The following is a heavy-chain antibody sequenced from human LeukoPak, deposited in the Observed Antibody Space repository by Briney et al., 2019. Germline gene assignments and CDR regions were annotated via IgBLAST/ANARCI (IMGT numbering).Heavy chain of an antibody. CDR2: IKQDGSEK. J-gene: IGHJ6*02. D-gene: IGHD3-9*01. CDR1: GFTFSTYW. CDR3: ARGRLAIYYYYGTDV. Sequence: GGSLRLSCAASGFTFSTYWMNWVRQAPGKGLEWVANIKQDGSEKYFVDFVKGRFTISRDNAKNSLYLQMNSLRAEDTAVYYCARGRLAIYYYYGTDVWGQGTTVTVSS. V-gene: IGHV3-7*01.